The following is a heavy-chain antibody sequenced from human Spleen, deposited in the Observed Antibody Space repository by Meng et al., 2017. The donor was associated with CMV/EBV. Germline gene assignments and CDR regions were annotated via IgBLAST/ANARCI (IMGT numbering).Heavy chain of an antibody. CDR3: AKDESRTVVIWFDP. CDR2: VTGSGGNT. V-gene: IGHV3-23*01. Sequence: GESLKISCAASGFTFSSYAMNCVRQVPGKGLEWVSLVTGSGGNTYYADSVKGRFTISRDNSKKTLYLQMTSMRDEDTAVYYCAKDESRTVVIWFDPWGQGTLVTVSS. D-gene: IGHD2-21*01. CDR1: GFTFSSYA. J-gene: IGHJ5*02.